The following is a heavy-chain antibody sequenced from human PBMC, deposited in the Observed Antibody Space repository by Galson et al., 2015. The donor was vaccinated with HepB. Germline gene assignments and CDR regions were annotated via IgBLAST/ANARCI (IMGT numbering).Heavy chain of an antibody. CDR2: IFAGGGST. CDR1: GYTLTNYH. J-gene: IGHJ4*02. Sequence: SVKVSCNASGYTLTNYHFHWVRQAPGQGPEWMGKIFAGGGSTRYAERFQGRVTLTRDSSTSTIYMEVSSLRSDDTAVYYCARETPDTYCFDYWGQGTLVTVSS. D-gene: IGHD2-15*01. V-gene: IGHV1-46*01. CDR3: ARETPDTYCFDY.